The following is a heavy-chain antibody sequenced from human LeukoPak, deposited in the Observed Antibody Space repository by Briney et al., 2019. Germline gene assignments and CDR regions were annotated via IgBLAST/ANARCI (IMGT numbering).Heavy chain of an antibody. D-gene: IGHD2-21*02. J-gene: IGHJ3*02. CDR3: ARYTVVTLHDAFDI. V-gene: IGHV1-2*02. CDR2: INPNSGGT. CDR1: GYTFTGYY. Sequence: ASVKVSCKASGYTFTGYYMHWVRQAPGQGLEWMGWINPNSGGTNYAQKFQGRVTMTRDTSISTVYMELSSLRSEDTAVYYCARYTVVTLHDAFDIWGQGTMVTVSS.